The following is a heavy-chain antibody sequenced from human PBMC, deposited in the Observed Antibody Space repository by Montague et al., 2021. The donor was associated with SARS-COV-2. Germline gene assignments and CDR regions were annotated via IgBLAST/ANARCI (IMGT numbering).Heavy chain of an antibody. CDR1: GGSISSYY. Sequence: SETLSLTCTVSGGSISSYYWSWIRQPPGKGLEWIGYIYYSGSTNYNPSLKSRVTISVDTSKDQFSLKLSSVTAADTAVYYCARGGDMNGFDPWGQGTLVTVSS. V-gene: IGHV4-59*01. J-gene: IGHJ5*02. CDR3: ARGGDMNGFDP. CDR2: IYYSGST. D-gene: IGHD2-21*01.